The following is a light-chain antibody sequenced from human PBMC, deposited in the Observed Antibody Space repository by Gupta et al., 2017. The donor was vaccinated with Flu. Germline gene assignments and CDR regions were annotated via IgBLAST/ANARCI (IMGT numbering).Light chain of an antibody. J-gene: IGLJ3*02. CDR3: TSAGSSGTT. V-gene: IGLV3-25*03. CDR2: KGH. CDR1: ALPKQY. Sequence: SPGQTARITCSGDALPKQYAYWYQPKPGKATVNGIYKGHERPSGIPERFYGASSGTIPMLNISGVQAEDYSSESCTSAGSSGTTFGGGTKLTVL.